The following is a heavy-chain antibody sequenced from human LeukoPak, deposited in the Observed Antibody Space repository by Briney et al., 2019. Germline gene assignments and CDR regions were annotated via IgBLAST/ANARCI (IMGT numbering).Heavy chain of an antibody. CDR3: AKDWELGTVKNGMDV. CDR2: ISYDGSNK. CDR1: GFTFSSYA. V-gene: IGHV3-30-3*01. D-gene: IGHD7-27*01. J-gene: IGHJ6*02. Sequence: GRSLRLSCAASGFTFSSYAMHWVRQAPGKGLEWVAVISYDGSNKYYADSVKGRFTISRDNSKNTLYLQMNSLRAEDTAVYYCAKDWELGTVKNGMDVWGQGTTVTVSS.